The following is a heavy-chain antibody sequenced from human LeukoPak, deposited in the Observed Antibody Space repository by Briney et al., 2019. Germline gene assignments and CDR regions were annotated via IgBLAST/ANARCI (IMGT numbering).Heavy chain of an antibody. CDR3: ARDAAIAVAGLGF. V-gene: IGHV3-21*01. D-gene: IGHD6-19*01. J-gene: IGHJ4*02. CDR2: ISSSSSYI. CDR1: GFTFSSYS. Sequence: PGGSLRLSCAASGFTFSSYSMNWVRQAPGKGLEWVSSISSSSSYIYYADSVKGRFTISRDNAKNSLYLQMNSLRAEDTAVYYCARDAAIAVAGLGFWGQGTLVTVSS.